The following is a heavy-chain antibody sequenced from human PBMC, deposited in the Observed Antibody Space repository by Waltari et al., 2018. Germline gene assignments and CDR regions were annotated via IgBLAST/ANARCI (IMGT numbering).Heavy chain of an antibody. V-gene: IGHV4-30-4*08. CDR1: GASTSSDDYY. Sequence: QVQLQESGPGLVKPSQTLSLTCTVPGASTSSDDYYWSWIRQPPGKGLEWIGHIFDSGSTYFNPSLKSRVTMSLDTSKNQFSLKLSSVTAAYTAVYYCASQDITGGYFDYWGQGTLVTVSS. CDR3: ASQDITGGYFDY. J-gene: IGHJ4*02. CDR2: IFDSGST. D-gene: IGHD7-27*01.